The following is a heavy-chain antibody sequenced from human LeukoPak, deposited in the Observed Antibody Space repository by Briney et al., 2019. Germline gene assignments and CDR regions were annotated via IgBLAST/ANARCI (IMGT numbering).Heavy chain of an antibody. CDR1: GGSFSGYY. CDR2: INHSGST. J-gene: IGHJ6*02. V-gene: IGHV4-34*01. Sequence: SETLSLTCAVYGGSFSGYYWSWIRQPPGKGVEWIGEINHSGSTNYNPSLKSRVTISVDTPKKQFSLQLSSVTAADTAVYYFARVASSGSYSAQYYYYYYGMDVWGQGTTVTVSS. CDR3: ARVASSGSYSAQYYYYYYGMDV. D-gene: IGHD3-10*01.